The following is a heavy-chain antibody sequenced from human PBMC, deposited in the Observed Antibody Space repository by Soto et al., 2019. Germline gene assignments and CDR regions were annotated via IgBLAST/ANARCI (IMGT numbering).Heavy chain of an antibody. J-gene: IGHJ4*02. Sequence: GGSLRLSCAASGFPFSSYAMNWVRQAPGKGLEWVSAISGSGGSTFFADSVKGRFTIFRDNSKNTLYLQMNSLRAEDTAVYYCAKDRLYSGSSCFDQWGQGTLVTVSS. CDR1: GFPFSSYA. D-gene: IGHD1-26*01. CDR3: AKDRLYSGSSCFDQ. CDR2: ISGSGGST. V-gene: IGHV3-23*01.